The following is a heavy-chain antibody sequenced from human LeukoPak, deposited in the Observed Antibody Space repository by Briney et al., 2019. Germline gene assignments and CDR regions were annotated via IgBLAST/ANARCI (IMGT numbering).Heavy chain of an antibody. CDR1: GYTFTGYY. CDR2: INPNSGGT. Sequence: ASVKVSCKASGYTFTGYYMHWVRQAPGQGLEWMGRINPNSGGTNYAQKFQGRVTMTRDTSISTAYMELSRLRSDDTAVYYCARDGYDILTGYYKSGLGYWGQGTLVTVSS. CDR3: ARDGYDILTGYYKSGLGY. J-gene: IGHJ4*02. V-gene: IGHV1-2*06. D-gene: IGHD3-9*01.